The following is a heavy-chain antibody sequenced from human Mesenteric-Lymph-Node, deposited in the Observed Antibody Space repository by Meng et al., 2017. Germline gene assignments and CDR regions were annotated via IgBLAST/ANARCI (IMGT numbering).Heavy chain of an antibody. V-gene: IGHV1-69*06. J-gene: IGHJ3*02. CDR2: IIPIFGTA. CDR1: GGTFSSYT. Sequence: SVKVSCKASGGTFSSYTISWVRQAPGQGLEWMGGIIPIFGTANYAQKFQGRVTITADKSTSTAYMELSSLRSEDTAVYYCAREGSDNIHAFDIWGQGTRVTVSS. CDR3: AREGSDNIHAFDI. D-gene: IGHD2-21*01.